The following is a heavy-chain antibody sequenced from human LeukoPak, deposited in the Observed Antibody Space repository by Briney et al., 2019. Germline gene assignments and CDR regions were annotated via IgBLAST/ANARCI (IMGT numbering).Heavy chain of an antibody. D-gene: IGHD2-2*01. CDR2: IIPIFGTA. J-gene: IGHJ2*01. V-gene: IGHV1-69*13. CDR1: GNTFTNYD. Sequence: SVKVSCKASGNTFTNYDMNWVRQAPGQGLEWMGGIIPIFGTANYAQKFQGRVTITADESTSTAYMELSSLRSEDTAVYYCARADIVVVPAEHWYFDLWGRGTLVTVSS. CDR3: ARADIVVVPAEHWYFDL.